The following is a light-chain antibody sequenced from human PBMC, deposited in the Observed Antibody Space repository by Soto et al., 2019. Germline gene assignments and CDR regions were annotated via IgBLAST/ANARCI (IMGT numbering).Light chain of an antibody. CDR3: SSYTSSDTLAV. CDR1: SSDIGGYNY. J-gene: IGLJ1*01. CDR2: GVT. Sequence: QSVLTQPASVSGSPGQSITISCTGTSSDIGGYNYVSWYQHYPGKAPQLMIYGVTNRPSGVSNRFSGSKSGNTASLTISGPRAEDEADYYCSSYTSSDTLAVFGPGTKLTVL. V-gene: IGLV2-14*03.